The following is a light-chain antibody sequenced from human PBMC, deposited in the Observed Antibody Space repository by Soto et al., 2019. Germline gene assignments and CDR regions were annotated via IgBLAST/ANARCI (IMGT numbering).Light chain of an antibody. CDR3: QQYYSSLT. V-gene: IGKV4-1*01. Sequence: DIVMTQSPDSLSVSLGERATINCKSSQTVFHSSYNKDFLAWYQQKPGQPPKLLFYWASIRESGVPARFSGGGSGTDFSLTISSLQPEDVAVYYCQQYYSSLTFGQGTKLEIK. CDR2: WAS. J-gene: IGKJ2*01. CDR1: QTVFHSSYNKDF.